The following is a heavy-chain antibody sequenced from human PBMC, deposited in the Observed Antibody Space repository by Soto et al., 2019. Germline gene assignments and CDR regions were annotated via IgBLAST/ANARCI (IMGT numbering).Heavy chain of an antibody. D-gene: IGHD5-18*01. J-gene: IGHJ4*02. CDR1: WFTFSRYG. CDR3: ARSSRDTAMVPSWD. V-gene: IGHV1-18*01. Sequence: GGPVKGSRKGSWFTFSRYGTSWGRPGPGQGLEWMGWISAYNGNTNYAQKLQGRVTMTTDTSTSTAYMELRSLRSDDTAVYYCARSSRDTAMVPSWDWGQGTLVTVSS. CDR2: ISAYNGNT.